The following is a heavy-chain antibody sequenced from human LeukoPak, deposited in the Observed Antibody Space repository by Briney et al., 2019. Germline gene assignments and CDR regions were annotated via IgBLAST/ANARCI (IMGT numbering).Heavy chain of an antibody. CDR3: VKDLVYWGQFS. CDR1: GFSFSTYG. D-gene: IGHD1-26*01. CDR2: VQVDGSQK. J-gene: IGHJ5*02. Sequence: GGSLRLSCATSGFSFSTYGMHWVRRAPGKGLEWVALVQVDGSQKYYAGSVKGRFTISRDNSKNTLYLQMNSLRADDTAVYYCVKDLVYWGQFSWGQGTLVTVFS. V-gene: IGHV3-30*02.